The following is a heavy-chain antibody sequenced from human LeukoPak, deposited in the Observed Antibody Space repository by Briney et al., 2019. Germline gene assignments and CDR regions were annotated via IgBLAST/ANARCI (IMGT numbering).Heavy chain of an antibody. CDR2: ISTTSGFT. D-gene: IGHD2-21*02. J-gene: IGHJ4*02. V-gene: IGHV3-11*06. CDR3: ARLRGDSQIAPDY. CDR1: GFTFSDYY. Sequence: GGSLRLSCAASGFTFSDYYMTWTRQAPGKGLEWLSYISTTSGFTKYADSVKGRFTISRDNAKNSLYLQMSSLRADDTAVYYCARLRGDSQIAPDYWGQGTLVTVSS.